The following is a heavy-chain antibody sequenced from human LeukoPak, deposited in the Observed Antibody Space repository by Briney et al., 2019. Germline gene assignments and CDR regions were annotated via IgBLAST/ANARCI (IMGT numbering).Heavy chain of an antibody. CDR2: INHSGSP. V-gene: IGHV4-34*01. CDR3: ARQGSGSPGTSYYYYYMAV. Sequence: SETLSLTCAVYGGSFSGYYWSWIRQPPGKGLEWIGEINHSGSPSYNPSLKSRVTMSVDTSKNQFSLKLTSVTAADTAVYYCARQGSGSPGTSYYYYYMAVWGQGTTVTISS. D-gene: IGHD3-10*01. CDR1: GGSFSGYY. J-gene: IGHJ6*03.